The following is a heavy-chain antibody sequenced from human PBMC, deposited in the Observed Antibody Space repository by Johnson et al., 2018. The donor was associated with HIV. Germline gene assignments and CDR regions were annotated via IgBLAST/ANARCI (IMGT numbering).Heavy chain of an antibody. V-gene: IGHV3-33*06. Sequence: VQLVESGGGVVQPGRSLRLSCAASGFTFSSYGMHWVRQAPGKWLEWVAVIWYDGSNKYFADSVKGRFAISRDNSKNTLYLQMSSLRAEDTAVYYCAKPAAAARDAFDIWGQGTMVTVSS. CDR3: AKPAAAARDAFDI. J-gene: IGHJ3*02. CDR2: IWYDGSNK. CDR1: GFTFSSYG. D-gene: IGHD6-13*01.